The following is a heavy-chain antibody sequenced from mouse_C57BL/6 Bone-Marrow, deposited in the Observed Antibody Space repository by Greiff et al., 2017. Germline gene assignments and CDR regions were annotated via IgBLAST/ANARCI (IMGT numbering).Heavy chain of an antibody. J-gene: IGHJ2*01. D-gene: IGHD1-1*01. V-gene: IGHV1-81*01. CDR1: GYTFTSYG. Sequence: VKLVESGAELARPGASVKLSCKASGYTFTSYGISWVKQRTGQGLEWIGEIYPRSGNTYYNEKFKGKATLTADKSSSTAYMELRSLTSEDSAVYFCARRGITTVDYWGQGTTLTVSS. CDR3: ARRGITTVDY. CDR2: IYPRSGNT.